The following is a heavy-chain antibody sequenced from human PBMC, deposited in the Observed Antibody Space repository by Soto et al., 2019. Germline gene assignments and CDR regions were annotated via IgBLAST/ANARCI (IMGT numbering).Heavy chain of an antibody. D-gene: IGHD3-10*01. Sequence: SVKVSCKSSGDNFKKNVFTWVRQAPGQGLEWMGGTIPALGKTHYIEKFQGRVTITVDDATRTASMEVRDLTSEDTAIYYCARGPFRPSAMDVWGQGTTVTVSS. J-gene: IGHJ6*02. V-gene: IGHV1-69*10. CDR3: ARGPFRPSAMDV. CDR2: TIPALGKT. CDR1: GDNFKKNV.